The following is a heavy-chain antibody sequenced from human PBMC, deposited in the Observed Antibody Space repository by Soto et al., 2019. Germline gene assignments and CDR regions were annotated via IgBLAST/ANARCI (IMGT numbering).Heavy chain of an antibody. CDR3: ASLDRRAATPA. CDR1: GGSISSSNW. Sequence: SETLSLTCAASGGSISSSNWWSWVRQPPGKGLEWIGEIYHSGSTNYNPSLKSRVTISVDKSKNQFSLKLSSVTAADTAVYYCASLDRRAATPAWGQGTLVTVSS. J-gene: IGHJ5*02. V-gene: IGHV4-4*02. D-gene: IGHD2-15*01. CDR2: IYHSGST.